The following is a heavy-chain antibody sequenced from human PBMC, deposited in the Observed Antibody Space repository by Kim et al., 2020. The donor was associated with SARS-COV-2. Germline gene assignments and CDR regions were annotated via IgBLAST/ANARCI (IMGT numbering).Heavy chain of an antibody. CDR2: IRSKAYGGTT. V-gene: IGHV3-49*03. Sequence: GGSLRLSCTASGFTFGDYAMSWFRQAPGKGLEWVGFIRSKAYGGTTEYAASVKGRFTISRDDSKSIAYLQMNSLKTEDTAVYYCTRVGEPKPGLPSQYYYGSGTADYWGQGTLVTVSS. J-gene: IGHJ4*02. CDR1: GFTFGDYA. D-gene: IGHD3-10*01. CDR3: TRVGEPKPGLPSQYYYGSGTADY.